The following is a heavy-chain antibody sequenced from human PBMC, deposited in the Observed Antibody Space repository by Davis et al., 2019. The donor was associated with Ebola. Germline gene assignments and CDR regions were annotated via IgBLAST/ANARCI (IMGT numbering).Heavy chain of an antibody. CDR1: GFTFSSYG. CDR3: AKDGYSSSWGNFDY. J-gene: IGHJ4*02. V-gene: IGHV3-30*02. CDR2: IRYDGSNK. D-gene: IGHD6-13*01. Sequence: GESLKISCAAPGFTFSSYGMHWVRQAPGKGLEWVAFIRYDGSNKYYADSVKGRFTISRDNSKNTLYLQMNSLRAEDTAVYYCAKDGYSSSWGNFDYWGQGTLVTVSS.